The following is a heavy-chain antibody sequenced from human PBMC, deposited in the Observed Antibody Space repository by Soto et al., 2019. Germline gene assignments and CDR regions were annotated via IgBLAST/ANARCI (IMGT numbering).Heavy chain of an antibody. CDR3: ARTIPNSGFRRGMDV. D-gene: IGHD6-19*01. V-gene: IGHV4-39*01. J-gene: IGHJ6*02. CDR2: IYYRGST. CDR1: GGSIGSGEYY. Sequence: QLQLQESGPGLVKPSETLSLTCTVSGGSIGSGEYYWGWIRQPPGKGLEWIGIIYYRGSTYYNPSLKWRDTMSIDTSKDQFSLKLSSVTAADTAVYYCARTIPNSGFRRGMDVWGQGTTVTVSS.